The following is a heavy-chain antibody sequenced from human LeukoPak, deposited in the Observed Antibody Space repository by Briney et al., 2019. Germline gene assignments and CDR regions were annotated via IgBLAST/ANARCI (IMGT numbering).Heavy chain of an antibody. CDR2: ISSSSSYI. CDR3: ARGKGIAAAVDAFDI. CDR1: GFTFSSYS. Sequence: PGGSLRLSCAASGFTFSSYSMNWVRQAPGKGLEWVSSISSSSSYIYYADSVKGRFTISRDNAKNSLYLQMNSLRAEDTAVYYCARGKGIAAAVDAFDIWGQGTMVTVSS. V-gene: IGHV3-21*01. D-gene: IGHD6-13*01. J-gene: IGHJ3*02.